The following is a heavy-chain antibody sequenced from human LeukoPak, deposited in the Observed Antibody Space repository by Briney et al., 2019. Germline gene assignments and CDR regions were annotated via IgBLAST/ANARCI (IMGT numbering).Heavy chain of an antibody. CDR3: ARIDTSRYNGYSFDY. D-gene: IGHD3-16*02. Sequence: PSETLSLTCTVSGGSISSYYWSWIRQPPGKGLEFIGYIYYSGNTNYNPSLKSRVTISVDTSKNQFSLKLSSVTAADTAVYYCARIDTSRYNGYSFDYWGQGTLVTVSS. CDR1: GGSISSYY. CDR2: IYYSGNT. V-gene: IGHV4-59*12. J-gene: IGHJ4*02.